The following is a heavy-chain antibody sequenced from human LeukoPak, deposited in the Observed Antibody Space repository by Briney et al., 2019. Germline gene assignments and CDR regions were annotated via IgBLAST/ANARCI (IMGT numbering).Heavy chain of an antibody. CDR1: GGSFSGYY. J-gene: IGHJ5*02. V-gene: IGHV4-34*01. Sequence: PSETLSPTCAVYGGSFSGYYWSWIRQPPGKGLEWIGEINHSGSTNYNPSLKSRVTISVDTSKNQFSLKLSSVTAADTAVYHCARGSYSRANWFDPWGQGTLVTVSS. CDR3: ARGSYSRANWFDP. CDR2: INHSGST. D-gene: IGHD6-13*01.